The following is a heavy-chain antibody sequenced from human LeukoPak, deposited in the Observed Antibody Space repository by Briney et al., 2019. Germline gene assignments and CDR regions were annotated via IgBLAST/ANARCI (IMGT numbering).Heavy chain of an antibody. CDR2: IIPIFGTA. J-gene: IGHJ4*02. CDR1: GGTFSSYA. D-gene: IGHD3-22*01. CDR3: AGSSDYYDSSGYYYDKYYFDY. V-gene: IGHV1-69*13. Sequence: SVKVSCKASGGTFSSYAISWVRQAPGQGLEWMGGIIPIFGTANYAQKFQGRVTITADGSTGTAYMELSSLRSEDTAVYYCAGSSDYYDSSGYYYDKYYFDYWGQGTLVTVSS.